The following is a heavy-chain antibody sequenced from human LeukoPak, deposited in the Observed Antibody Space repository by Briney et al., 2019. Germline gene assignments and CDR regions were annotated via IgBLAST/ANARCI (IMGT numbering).Heavy chain of an antibody. Sequence: GGSLRLSCAASGFTFDDYGMSWVRQAPGKGLEWGSGINWNGGSTGYADSVKGRFTISRDNAKNSLYLQMNSLRAEDTALYYCSTSSFWSGSSGAFDIWGQGTMVTVSS. CDR1: GFTFDDYG. CDR3: STSSFWSGSSGAFDI. J-gene: IGHJ3*02. V-gene: IGHV3-20*04. CDR2: INWNGGST. D-gene: IGHD3-3*01.